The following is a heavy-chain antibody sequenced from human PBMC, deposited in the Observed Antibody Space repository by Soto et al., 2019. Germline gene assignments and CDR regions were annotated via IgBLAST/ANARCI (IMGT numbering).Heavy chain of an antibody. V-gene: IGHV3-30*18. CDR2: ISYDGSNK. D-gene: IGHD3-22*01. CDR1: GFTFSSYG. CDR3: AKDRDYYDSSGYSQPDY. J-gene: IGHJ4*02. Sequence: QVQLVESGGGVVQPGRSLRLSCAASGFTFSSYGMHWVRQAPGKGLEWVAVISYDGSNKYYADSVKVRFIISRDNSKNPLYLQMNSLRAEDTAVYYCAKDRDYYDSSGYSQPDYWGQGTLVTVSS.